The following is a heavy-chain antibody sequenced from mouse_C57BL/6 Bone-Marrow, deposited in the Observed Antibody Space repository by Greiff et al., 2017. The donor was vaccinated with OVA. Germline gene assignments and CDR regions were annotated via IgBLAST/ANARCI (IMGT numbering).Heavy chain of an antibody. Sequence: VQLQESGAELVMPGASVKLSCKASGYTFTSYWMHWVKQRPGQGLEWIGEIDPSDSYTNYNQKFKGKSTLTVDKSSSTAYMQLSSLTSEDSAVYYCARCLYYYGSSWFAYWGQGTLVTVSA. V-gene: IGHV1-69*01. CDR3: ARCLYYYGSSWFAY. J-gene: IGHJ3*01. CDR1: GYTFTSYW. D-gene: IGHD1-1*01. CDR2: IDPSDSYT.